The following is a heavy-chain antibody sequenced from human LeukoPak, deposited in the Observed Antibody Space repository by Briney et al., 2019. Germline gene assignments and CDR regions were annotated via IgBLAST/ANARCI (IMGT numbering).Heavy chain of an antibody. D-gene: IGHD1-26*01. CDR1: GGTFSSYA. V-gene: IGHV1-69*05. Sequence: ASVKVSCKASGGTFSSYAISWVRQAPGQGLEWMGRIIPIFGTANYAQKFQGRVTITTDESTSTAYMELSSLRSEDTAVYYRARGPGIVGARASDYWGQGTLVTVSS. CDR3: ARGPGIVGARASDY. CDR2: IIPIFGTA. J-gene: IGHJ4*02.